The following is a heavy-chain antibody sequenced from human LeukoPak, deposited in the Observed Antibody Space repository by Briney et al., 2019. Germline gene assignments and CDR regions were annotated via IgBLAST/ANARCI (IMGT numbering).Heavy chain of an antibody. Sequence: GASVKISCKASGYTFTGYCMHWVRQAPGQGLEWMGWINPKSGGTNYAQKFQGRVTMTRDTSISTTYMELSRLRSDDTAVYYCARDPGDHYNYYLMDVWGKGTTVTISS. J-gene: IGHJ6*03. CDR2: INPKSGGT. V-gene: IGHV1-2*02. D-gene: IGHD1-14*01. CDR3: ARDPGDHYNYYLMDV. CDR1: GYTFTGYC.